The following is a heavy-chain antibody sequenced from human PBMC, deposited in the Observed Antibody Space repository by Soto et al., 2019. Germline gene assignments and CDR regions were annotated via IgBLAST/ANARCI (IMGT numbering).Heavy chain of an antibody. D-gene: IGHD3-9*01. CDR2: IYHSGST. CDR3: ARGMHILTGYYRVHYFDY. V-gene: IGHV4-30-2*01. J-gene: IGHJ4*02. CDR1: GGSISSGGYS. Sequence: QLQLQESGSGLVKPSQTLSLTCAVSGGSISSGGYSWSWIRQPPGKGLEWIGYIYHSGSTYYNPSLKSRVHISVDRSKNQFSLKLSSVTAADTAVYYCARGMHILTGYYRVHYFDYWGQGTLVTVSS.